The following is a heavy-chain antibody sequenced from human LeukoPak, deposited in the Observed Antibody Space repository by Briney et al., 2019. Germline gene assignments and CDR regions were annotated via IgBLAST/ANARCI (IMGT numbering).Heavy chain of an antibody. CDR1: GGPISSGGYY. CDR2: IYDSGST. V-gene: IGHV4-39*01. CDR3: ARLEDMGDYRYWYFEV. Sequence: PSETLSLTCTVSGGPISSGGYYWGWIRQPPGKGLEWIGSIYDSGSTYYNPSLKSRVTISVDTSKNQFSLKLSSVTAADTAVYYCARLEDMGDYRYWYFEVWGRGTLVTVSS. D-gene: IGHD1-26*01. J-gene: IGHJ2*01.